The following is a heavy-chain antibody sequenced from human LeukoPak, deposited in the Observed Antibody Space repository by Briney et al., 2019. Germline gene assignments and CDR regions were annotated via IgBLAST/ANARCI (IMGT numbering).Heavy chain of an antibody. J-gene: IGHJ3*02. Sequence: GGSLRLSCAASGFTFSSYAMSWVRQAPGKGLEWVSAISGGGGSTYYADSVKGRFTISRDNSKNTLYLQMNSLRAEDTAVYYCAKDSQKYQPPPDAFDIWGQGTMVTVSS. V-gene: IGHV3-23*01. D-gene: IGHD2-2*01. CDR2: ISGGGGST. CDR3: AKDSQKYQPPPDAFDI. CDR1: GFTFSSYA.